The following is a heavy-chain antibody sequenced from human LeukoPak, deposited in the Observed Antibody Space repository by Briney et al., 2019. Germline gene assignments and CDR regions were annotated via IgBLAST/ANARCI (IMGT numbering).Heavy chain of an antibody. Sequence: GESLKISCKGSGYSFTSYWIGWVRQMPGKGLEWMGIIYPGDSDTRYSPSLQGQVTMSADKSISTAYLQWSSLKASDTAIYYCARHLSSITSCPHYWGQGTLVTVSS. CDR2: IYPGDSDT. CDR3: ARHLSSITSCPHY. V-gene: IGHV5-51*01. D-gene: IGHD2-2*01. J-gene: IGHJ4*02. CDR1: GYSFTSYW.